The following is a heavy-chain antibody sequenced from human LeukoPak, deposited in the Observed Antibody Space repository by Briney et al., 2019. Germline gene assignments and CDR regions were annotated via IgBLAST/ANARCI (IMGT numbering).Heavy chain of an antibody. D-gene: IGHD3-10*01. CDR1: GGSVNSVTYY. CDR3: ARHDANYYYYYMDV. CDR2: IYQGEST. J-gene: IGHJ6*03. V-gene: IGHV4-39*01. Sequence: SETLSLTCAVSGGSVNSVTYYWAWVRQPPGKGLEWIGSIYQGESTYSNPSLESRVSMSVDTSKNQFSLRLTSVTAADTAVYYCARHDANYYYYYMDVWGEGTTVTVSS.